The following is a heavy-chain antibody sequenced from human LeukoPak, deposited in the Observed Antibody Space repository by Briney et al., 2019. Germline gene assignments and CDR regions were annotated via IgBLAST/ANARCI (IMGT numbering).Heavy chain of an antibody. J-gene: IGHJ4*02. CDR3: MSAHGY. V-gene: IGHV3-7*01. CDR2: ILPGGRES. CDR1: GYSFSSNM. Sequence: GGSLRLSCVVSGYSFSSNMMTWVRQAPGKGLEWVATILPGGRESYRVDSVKGRSTISRDNAKNSLYLQMSSLRAEDTAVYYCMSAHGYWGQGTLVTVTS.